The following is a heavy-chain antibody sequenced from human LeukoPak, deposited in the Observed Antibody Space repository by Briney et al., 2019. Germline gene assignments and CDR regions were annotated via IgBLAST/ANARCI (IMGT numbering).Heavy chain of an antibody. CDR2: ISSSGSTI. CDR1: GFTFSDYY. Sequence: GGSLRLSCAASGFTFSDYYMSWIRQAPGKGLEWVSYISSSGSTIYYADSVKGRFTISRDNAKNSLYLQMNSLRAEDTAIYYCARVYVQQLVPPYGMDVWGQGTTVTVSS. J-gene: IGHJ6*02. V-gene: IGHV3-11*01. CDR3: ARVYVQQLVPPYGMDV. D-gene: IGHD6-13*01.